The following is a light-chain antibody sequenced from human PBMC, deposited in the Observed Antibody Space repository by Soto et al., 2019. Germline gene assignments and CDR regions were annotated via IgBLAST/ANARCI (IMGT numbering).Light chain of an antibody. J-gene: IGKJ4*01. Sequence: DIQMTQSPSSLSASVGDRVTITCRARQGIANSLAWYQQKPGRVPKLLIYRASTLKSGVPSRFSGSGSGTDFTLTISSLQPEDVATYYCPKYKNSPLTFGGGPKVEI. CDR3: PKYKNSPLT. V-gene: IGKV1-27*01. CDR2: RAS. CDR1: QGIANS.